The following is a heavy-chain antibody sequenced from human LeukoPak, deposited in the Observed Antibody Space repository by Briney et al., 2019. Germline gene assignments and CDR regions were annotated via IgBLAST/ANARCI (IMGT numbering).Heavy chain of an antibody. V-gene: IGHV7-4-1*02. CDR1: GYTFTSYA. D-gene: IGHD3-16*01. Sequence: ASVTVSCKASGYTFTSYAMNWVRQAPGQGLEWMGWINTNTGNPTYAQGFTGRFVFSLDTSVSTAYLQISSLKAEDTAVYYCARDRGEIYDYVWGRRDAFDIWGQGTMVTVSS. J-gene: IGHJ3*02. CDR3: ARDRGEIYDYVWGRRDAFDI. CDR2: INTNTGNP.